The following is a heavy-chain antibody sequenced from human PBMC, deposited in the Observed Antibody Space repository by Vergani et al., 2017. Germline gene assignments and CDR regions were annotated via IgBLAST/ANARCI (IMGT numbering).Heavy chain of an antibody. V-gene: IGHV3-21*01. J-gene: IGHJ4*02. CDR2: ISSSISYI. Sequence: EVQLVESGGGLVKPGGSLRLSCAASGFTFSSYSMNWVRQAPGKGLEWVSSISSSISYIYYADSVKGRCTISRDNAKNSLYLQMNSLRAEDTAVYYCARGAGGAAGAPDWGQGTLVTVSS. D-gene: IGHD6-25*01. CDR1: GFTFSSYS. CDR3: ARGAGGAAGAPD.